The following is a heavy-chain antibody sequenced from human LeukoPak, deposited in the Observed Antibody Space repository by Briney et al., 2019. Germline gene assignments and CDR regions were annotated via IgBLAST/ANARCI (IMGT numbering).Heavy chain of an antibody. CDR3: ARDDSGAFDI. J-gene: IGHJ3*02. D-gene: IGHD1-26*01. Sequence: SETLSLTCTVSSGSISSYYWSWIRQPPGKGLEWIGYIYYSGSTNYNPSLKSRVTISVDTSKNQFSLKLSSVTAADTAVYYCARDDSGAFDIWGQGTMVTVSS. CDR2: IYYSGST. V-gene: IGHV4-59*01. CDR1: SGSISSYY.